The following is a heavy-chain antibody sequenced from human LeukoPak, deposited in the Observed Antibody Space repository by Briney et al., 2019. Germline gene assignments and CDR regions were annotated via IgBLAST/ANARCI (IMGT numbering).Heavy chain of an antibody. Sequence: PGGTLRLSCAASGFTFSNYGLSWVRQAPGKGLEWVSGITGSGGSTYYADSVKGRFTISRDNSKNTLYLQMNSLRAEDTAVYYCAKWGQLGWAFDIWGQGTMVTVSS. CDR3: AKWGQLGWAFDI. J-gene: IGHJ3*02. CDR1: GFTFSNYG. D-gene: IGHD6-13*01. V-gene: IGHV3-23*01. CDR2: ITGSGGST.